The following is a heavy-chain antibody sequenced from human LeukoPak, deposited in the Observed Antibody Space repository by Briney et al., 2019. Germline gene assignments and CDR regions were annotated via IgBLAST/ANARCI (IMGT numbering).Heavy chain of an antibody. D-gene: IGHD4-17*01. CDR3: ARVTQTDYDFDY. Sequence: ASVKVSCKASGYTFTSYGISWVRQVPGQGLEWMGWISAYNGNTDYAQKLQGRVTMTTDTSTSTAYMELRSLRSDDTAVYYCARVTQTDYDFDYWGQGTLVTVSS. CDR1: GYTFTSYG. J-gene: IGHJ4*02. V-gene: IGHV1-18*01. CDR2: ISAYNGNT.